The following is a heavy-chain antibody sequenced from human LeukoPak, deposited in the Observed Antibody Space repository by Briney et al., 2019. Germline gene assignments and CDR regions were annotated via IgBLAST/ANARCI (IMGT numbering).Heavy chain of an antibody. Sequence: GASVKVSCKASGGTFSSYAISWVRQAPGQGLEWMGGIIPIFGTANYAQKFQGRVTITADKSTSTAYMELSSLRSEDTAVYYCASGRAVAGTEFYFDYWGQGTLVTVSS. V-gene: IGHV1-69*06. CDR2: IIPIFGTA. J-gene: IGHJ4*02. CDR1: GGTFSSYA. CDR3: ASGRAVAGTEFYFDY. D-gene: IGHD6-19*01.